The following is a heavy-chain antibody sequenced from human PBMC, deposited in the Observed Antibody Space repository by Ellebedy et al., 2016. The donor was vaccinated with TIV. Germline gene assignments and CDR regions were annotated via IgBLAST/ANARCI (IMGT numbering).Heavy chain of an antibody. CDR2: IYYSGST. Sequence: SETLSLTCTVSGGSISSGGYYWSWIRQHPGKGLEWIGYIYYSGSTYYNPSLKSRVTISVDTSKNQFSLKLSSVTAADTAVYYCARDQVATSFDYWGQGTLVTVSS. V-gene: IGHV4-31*03. CDR3: ARDQVATSFDY. CDR1: GGSISSGGYY. J-gene: IGHJ4*02. D-gene: IGHD5-12*01.